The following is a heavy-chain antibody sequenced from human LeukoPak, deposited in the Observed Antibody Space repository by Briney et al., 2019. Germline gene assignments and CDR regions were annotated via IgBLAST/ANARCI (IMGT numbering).Heavy chain of an antibody. D-gene: IGHD6-6*01. CDR1: GFTFGTYS. CDR2: ISSSSSAI. V-gene: IGHV3-48*01. Sequence: GGSLRLSCAASGFTFGTYSMNWVRQGPGKGLEWVSYISSSSSAIYYADSVKGRFTISRDNAKNSLYLQMNSLRAEDTAVYYCVREYSSSSGRAFDIWGQGTMVTVSS. J-gene: IGHJ3*02. CDR3: VREYSSSSGRAFDI.